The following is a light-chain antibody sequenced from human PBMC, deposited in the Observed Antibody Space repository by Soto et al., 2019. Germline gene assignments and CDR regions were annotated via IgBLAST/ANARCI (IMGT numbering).Light chain of an antibody. CDR1: QNVNAN. CDR3: QQYNTWLWT. Sequence: EVVMTQSPATLSVSPGERATLSCRASQNVNANLAWYQQKPGQAPRLLIYGASTRATGIPARFSGSGFGTEFIVTLRRLQSEDFAVYYCQQYNTWLWTFGQGIKVEGK. V-gene: IGKV3-15*01. CDR2: GAS. J-gene: IGKJ1*01.